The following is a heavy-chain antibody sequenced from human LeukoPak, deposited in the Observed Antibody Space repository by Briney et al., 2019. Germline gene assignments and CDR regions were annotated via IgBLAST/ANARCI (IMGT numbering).Heavy chain of an antibody. Sequence: GRSLRLSCAASGFTFSSYGMHWVRQAPGKGLEWVAVIWYDGSNKYYADSVKGRFTISRDNSKNTLYLQMNSLRAEDTAVYYCARARALYDSSGDGAFDIWGQGTMVTVSS. CDR3: ARARALYDSSGDGAFDI. CDR1: GFTFSSYG. V-gene: IGHV3-33*08. CDR2: IWYDGSNK. D-gene: IGHD3-22*01. J-gene: IGHJ3*02.